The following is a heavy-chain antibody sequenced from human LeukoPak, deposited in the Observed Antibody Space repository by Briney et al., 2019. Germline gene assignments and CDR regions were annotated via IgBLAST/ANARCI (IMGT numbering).Heavy chain of an antibody. CDR2: ISWDGGST. Sequence: PGGSLRLSCAASGFTFDDYTMHWVRQAPGEGLEWVSLISWDGGSTYYADSVKGRFTISRDNRKNSLYLQMNSLRTEDTALYYCAKDSGYDFSGWYFDLWGRGTLVTVSS. J-gene: IGHJ2*01. D-gene: IGHD5-12*01. CDR3: AKDSGYDFSGWYFDL. CDR1: GFTFDDYT. V-gene: IGHV3-43*01.